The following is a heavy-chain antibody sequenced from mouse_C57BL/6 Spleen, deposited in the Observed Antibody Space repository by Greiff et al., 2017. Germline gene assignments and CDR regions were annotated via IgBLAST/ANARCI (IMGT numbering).Heavy chain of an antibody. CDR1: GYTFTSYC. Sequence: QVQLQQPGAELVKPGASVKMSCKASGYTFTSYCITWVKQRPGQGLEWIGDIYPGSGSTNYNEKFKSKATLTVDTSSSTAYMQLSSLTSEDSAVYYCAREVYDYDGPWDFDVWGTGTTVTASS. CDR2: IYPGSGST. V-gene: IGHV1-55*01. D-gene: IGHD2-4*01. CDR3: AREVYDYDGPWDFDV. J-gene: IGHJ1*03.